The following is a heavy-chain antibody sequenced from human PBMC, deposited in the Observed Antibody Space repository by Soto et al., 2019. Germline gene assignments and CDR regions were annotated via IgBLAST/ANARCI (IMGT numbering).Heavy chain of an antibody. J-gene: IGHJ4*02. CDR2: IHYSGTT. Sequence: ASETLSLTCTVSGGSISNNYSTWFRQPPGKGLQWIGYIHYSGTTNYNPSLKSRVTISVDTSKNQFSLKLSSVTAADTAVYYCARHKQETALPGLLGYWGQGTLVTVSS. D-gene: IGHD5-18*01. CDR3: ARHKQETALPGLLGY. CDR1: GGSISNNY. V-gene: IGHV4-59*08.